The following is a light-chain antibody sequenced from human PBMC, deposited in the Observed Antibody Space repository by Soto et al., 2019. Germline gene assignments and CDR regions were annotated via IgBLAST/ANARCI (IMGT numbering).Light chain of an antibody. CDR3: QQRYNWPIT. CDR1: PSVTNF. Sequence: EIVLTQSPATLSLSPVERATLSCRASPSVTNFLAWYQQKPGQAPRLLIYADSNRATGIPARFSGSGSGTDFTLTISSLEPEDFSVYYCQQRYNWPITFGQGTRLEIK. V-gene: IGKV3-11*01. J-gene: IGKJ5*01. CDR2: ADS.